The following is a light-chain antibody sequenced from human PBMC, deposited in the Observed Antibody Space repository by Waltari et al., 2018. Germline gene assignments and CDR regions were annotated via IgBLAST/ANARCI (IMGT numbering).Light chain of an antibody. CDR3: QTWGAGIRV. J-gene: IGLJ1*01. Sequence: QLVLTQSPSASASLGASVKLTCTLSSGHSNYAMPWPQQQAEKGPRYLIKINRDGSHNKGDGIPDRFSGSTSWAERYLTISSLQSEDEADYYCQTWGAGIRVFGTGTKVTVL. V-gene: IGLV4-69*01. CDR1: SGHSNYA. CDR2: INRDGSH.